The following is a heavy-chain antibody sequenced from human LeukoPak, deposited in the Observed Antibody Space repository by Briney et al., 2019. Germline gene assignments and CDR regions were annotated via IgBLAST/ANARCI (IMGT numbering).Heavy chain of an antibody. D-gene: IGHD4-17*01. CDR1: GFTFSRHW. CDR3: ARGPDFGDRLDYYDY. CDR2: IKQDGSQ. J-gene: IGHJ4*02. Sequence: PGGSLRLFCAASGFTFSRHWMGWVRQAPGKGLEWVASIKQDGSQYYVDSVKGRFFISRENAKNSVSLQMNSLRGEDTAVHYCARGPDFGDRLDYYDYWGQGTLVTVS. V-gene: IGHV3-7*01.